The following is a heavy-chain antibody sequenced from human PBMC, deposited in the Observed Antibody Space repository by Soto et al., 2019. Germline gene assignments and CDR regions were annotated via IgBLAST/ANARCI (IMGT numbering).Heavy chain of an antibody. D-gene: IGHD5-12*01. CDR3: ARLDGYDNYFDY. J-gene: IGHJ4*02. V-gene: IGHV4-59*08. CDR1: GGSISSHY. CDR2: IYYSGST. Sequence: SETLSLTCTVSGGSISSHYWSWIRQPPGQGLEWIGYIYYSGSTNYNPSLKSRVTTSVDTSKSQFSLRLSSVTAADTAVYFCARLDGYDNYFDYWGQGALVTVSS.